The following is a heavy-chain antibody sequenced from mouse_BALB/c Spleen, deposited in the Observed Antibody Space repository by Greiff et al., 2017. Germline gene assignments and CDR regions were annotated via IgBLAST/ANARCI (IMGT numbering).Heavy chain of an antibody. Sequence: EVQVVESGGGLVKPGGSLKLSCAASGFTFSDYYMYWVRQTPEKRLEWVATISDGGSYTYYPDSVKGRFTISRDNAKNNLYLQMSSLKSEDTAMYYCARGDDWYFDVWGAGTTVTVSS. CDR2: ISDGGSYT. D-gene: IGHD3-3*01. J-gene: IGHJ1*01. CDR1: GFTFSDYY. V-gene: IGHV5-4*02. CDR3: ARGDDWYFDV.